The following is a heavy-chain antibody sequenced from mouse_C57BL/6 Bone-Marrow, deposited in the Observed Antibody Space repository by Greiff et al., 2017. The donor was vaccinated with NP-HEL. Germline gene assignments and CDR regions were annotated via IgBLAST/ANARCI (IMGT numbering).Heavy chain of an antibody. V-gene: IGHV14-3*01. CDR3: AREAYDSKNY. CDR1: GFNIKNTY. J-gene: IGHJ2*01. CDR2: IDPANGNT. D-gene: IGHD2-5*01. Sequence: EVQLQQSVAELVRPGASVKLSCTASGFNIKNTYMPWVKQRPEQGLEWIGRIDPANGNTKYAPKFQGKATITADTSSNTAYLQLSSLTSEDTAIYYCAREAYDSKNYWGQGTTLTVSS.